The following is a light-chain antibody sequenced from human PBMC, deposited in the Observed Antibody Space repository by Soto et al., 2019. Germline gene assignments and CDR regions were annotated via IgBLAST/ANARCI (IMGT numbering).Light chain of an antibody. Sequence: EIVLTQSPGTLSLSLGERATRSCRASQSVSSSYLAWYQQKPGQAPRLLIYGASSRATGIPDRFSGSGSGTDFTLTISRLEAEDFAVYYCQQFGDSTPITFGQGTRLEIK. CDR2: GAS. J-gene: IGKJ5*01. CDR3: QQFGDSTPIT. CDR1: QSVSSSY. V-gene: IGKV3-20*01.